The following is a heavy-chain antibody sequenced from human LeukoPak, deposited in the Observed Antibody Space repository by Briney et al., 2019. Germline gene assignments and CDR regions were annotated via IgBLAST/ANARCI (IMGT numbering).Heavy chain of an antibody. V-gene: IGHV3-9*01. D-gene: IGHD5-18*01. J-gene: IGHJ4*02. CDR2: TSWNRGSI. CDR3: AKDVYSYGRFFDY. Sequence: GGSLRLSRAASGFTFEDYAMHWVRHAPGKGLEWVSGTSWNRGSIGHADSVKGRFTISRDNAKISLYLQMNSLRAEDTALYYCAKDVYSYGRFFDYWGQGTLVTVSS. CDR1: GFTFEDYA.